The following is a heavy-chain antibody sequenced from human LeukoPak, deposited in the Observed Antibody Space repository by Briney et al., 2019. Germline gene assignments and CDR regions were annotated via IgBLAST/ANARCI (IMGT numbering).Heavy chain of an antibody. D-gene: IGHD4-23*01. J-gene: IGHJ2*01. CDR3: ARDSSTVGFDL. V-gene: IGHV3-48*04. CDR2: ISSSSTTI. CDR1: GLTFSTYS. Sequence: PGGSLRLSCAASGLTFSTYSMNWVRQAPGKGLEWVLYISSSSTTIYYADYVKGRFTISRDNAKNSLFLQMNSLRAEDTAVYYCARDSSTVGFDLWGRGTLVTVSS.